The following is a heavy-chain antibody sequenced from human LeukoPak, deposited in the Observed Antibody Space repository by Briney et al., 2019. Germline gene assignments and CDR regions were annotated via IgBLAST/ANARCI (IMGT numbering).Heavy chain of an antibody. CDR3: AGAYCGGDCYAAGFDC. Sequence: GGSLRLSCAASGFTFSSYAMSWVRQAPGKGLEWVSAISGSGGSTYYADSVKGRFTISRDNSKNTLYLQMNSLRAEDTAVYYCAGAYCGGDCYAAGFDCWGQGTLVTVSS. V-gene: IGHV3-23*01. CDR1: GFTFSSYA. J-gene: IGHJ4*02. CDR2: ISGSGGST. D-gene: IGHD2-21*02.